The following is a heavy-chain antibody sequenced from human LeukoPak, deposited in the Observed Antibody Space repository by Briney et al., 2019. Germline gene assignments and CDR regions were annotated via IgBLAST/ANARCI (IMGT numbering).Heavy chain of an antibody. J-gene: IGHJ4*02. V-gene: IGHV3-30*02. CDR2: IRYDVNSK. CDR3: AKEPTAVTTKYYFDY. Sequence: PGGSLRLSCAASGFTFSSYGMHWVRQAPGKGLEWVAFIRYDVNSKYYPDSVKGRFTISRDNSKNTLYLQMNSLRTEDTAVYYCAKEPTAVTTKYYFDYWGQGALVTVFS. CDR1: GFTFSSYG. D-gene: IGHD4-17*01.